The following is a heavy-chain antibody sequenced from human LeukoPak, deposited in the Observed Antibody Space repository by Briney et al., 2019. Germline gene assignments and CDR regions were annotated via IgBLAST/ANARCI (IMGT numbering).Heavy chain of an antibody. Sequence: PGRSLRLSCAASGFTFSSYAIHWVRQAPGKGLEWVAVISYHGSNKYYADSVKGRFTISRDNSKNTLSLQMDSLRPEDTAVYFCARGTHYYDTSGYYPIDYWCQGTLVTVSS. CDR1: GFTFSSYA. D-gene: IGHD3-22*01. CDR2: ISYHGSNK. J-gene: IGHJ4*02. CDR3: ARGTHYYDTSGYYPIDY. V-gene: IGHV3-30*04.